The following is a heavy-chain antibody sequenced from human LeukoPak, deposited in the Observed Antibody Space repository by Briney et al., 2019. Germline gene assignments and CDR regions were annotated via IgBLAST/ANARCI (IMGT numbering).Heavy chain of an antibody. Sequence: GGSLRLSCAASGFTFSDYYMNWVRQAPGKGLEWVSSISSSSSYIYYADSVKVRFTISRDNAKNSLYLQMNSLRAEDTAVYYCARDRLTYFDYWGQGTLVTVSS. CDR3: ARDRLTYFDY. CDR1: GFTFSDYY. V-gene: IGHV3-21*01. J-gene: IGHJ4*02. D-gene: IGHD3-16*01. CDR2: ISSSSSYI.